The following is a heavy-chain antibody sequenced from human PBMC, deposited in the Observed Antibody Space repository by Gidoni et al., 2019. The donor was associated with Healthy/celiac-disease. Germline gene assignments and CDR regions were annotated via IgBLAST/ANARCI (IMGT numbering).Heavy chain of an antibody. V-gene: IGHV1-69*06. J-gene: IGHJ6*02. CDR3: ATRYYDFWSGYYSVDPNNYYYGMDV. D-gene: IGHD3-3*01. CDR2: IIPIFGTA. CDR1: GGTFSSYA. Sequence: QVQLVQSGAEVKKPGSSVKVSCKASGGTFSSYAISWVRPAHGQGLEWMGGIIPIFGTANYAQKFQGRVTITADKSTSTAYMERSSLRSEDTAVYYCATRYYDFWSGYYSVDPNNYYYGMDVWGQGTTVTVSS.